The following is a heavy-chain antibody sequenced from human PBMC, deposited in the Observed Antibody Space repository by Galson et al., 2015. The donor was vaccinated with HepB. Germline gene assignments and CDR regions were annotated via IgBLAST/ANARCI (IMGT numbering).Heavy chain of an antibody. V-gene: IGHV3-11*01. CDR2: ISSSVSTTI. D-gene: IGHD3-3*01. J-gene: IGHJ6*02. CDR3: ARERVVIPPTGLDV. Sequence: SMSWVRQAPGKGLEWVSYISSSVSTTIYYADSVKGRFTISRDNAKNSLDLQMNSLRAEDTAVYYCARERVVIPPTGLDVWGQGTTVTVSS. CDR1: S.